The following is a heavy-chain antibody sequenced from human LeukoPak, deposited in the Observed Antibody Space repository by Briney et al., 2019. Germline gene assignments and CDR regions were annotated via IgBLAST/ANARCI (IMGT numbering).Heavy chain of an antibody. J-gene: IGHJ6*03. D-gene: IGHD3-10*01. CDR2: INTDGSST. CDR3: ARRSGSYYYYYYMDV. Sequence: GGSLRLSCAASGFTFSSYWMHWVRQAPGKGLVWVSRINTDGSSTSYADSVKGRFTISRDNAKNTLYLQMNSLRAEDTAVYYCARRSGSYYYYYYMDVWGKGTTVTVSS. CDR1: GFTFSSYW. V-gene: IGHV3-74*01.